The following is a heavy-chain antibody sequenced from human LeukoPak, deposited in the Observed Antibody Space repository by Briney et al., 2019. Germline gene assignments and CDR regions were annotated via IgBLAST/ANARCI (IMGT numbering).Heavy chain of an antibody. J-gene: IGHJ4*02. CDR1: GYTFTSYG. V-gene: IGHV1-18*01. CDR2: ISAYNGNT. Sequence: ASVEVSCKASGYTFTSYGISWVRQAPGQGLEWMGWISAYNGNTNYAQKLQGRVTMTTDTSTSTAYMELRSLRSDDTAVYYCARVSDHISGSPEGIDYWGQGTLVTVSS. CDR3: ARVSDHISGSPEGIDY. D-gene: IGHD1-26*01.